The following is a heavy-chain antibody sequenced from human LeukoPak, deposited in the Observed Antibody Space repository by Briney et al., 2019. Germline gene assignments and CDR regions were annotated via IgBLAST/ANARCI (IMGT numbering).Heavy chain of an antibody. J-gene: IGHJ4*02. Sequence: ASVKVSCKTSGYTFTGYCIHWVRQALGQGFEWMGWINPNSGGTNYAQKFQGRVTMTRDTSITTTYMELSSLRSDDTAIYYCVRGSFDYWGQGTLVTVTS. CDR1: GYTFTGYC. CDR2: INPNSGGT. V-gene: IGHV1-2*02. CDR3: VRGSFDY.